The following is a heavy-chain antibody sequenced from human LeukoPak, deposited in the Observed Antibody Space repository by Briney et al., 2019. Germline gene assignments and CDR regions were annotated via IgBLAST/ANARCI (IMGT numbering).Heavy chain of an antibody. J-gene: IGHJ4*02. CDR3: ARAADYYDFWSGYDKRQGPSQFDH. CDR1: GGSISSRSLY. D-gene: IGHD3-3*01. V-gene: IGHV4-39*07. Sequence: SETLSLTCTVSGGSISSRSLYWGWIRQPPGKGLEWIGTIYYSGGAHYNPSLKSRVTISIVTSKNQFSLKMTSVNAADTAVYFCARAADYYDFWSGYDKRQGPSQFDHWGQGTLVTVSS. CDR2: IYYSGGA.